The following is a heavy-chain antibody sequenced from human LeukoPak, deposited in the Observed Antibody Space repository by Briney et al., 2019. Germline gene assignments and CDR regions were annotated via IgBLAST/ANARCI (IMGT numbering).Heavy chain of an antibody. D-gene: IGHD5-18*01. J-gene: IGHJ6*03. Sequence: GGSLRLSCAASGFTFSSYAMHWVRQAPGKGLEWVAVISYDGSNKYYADSVKGRFTISRDNSKNTLYLQMNSLRAEDTAVYYCARTADTAMVSVYYYYYMDVWGKGTTVTVSS. CDR1: GFTFSSYA. V-gene: IGHV3-30-3*01. CDR3: ARTADTAMVSVYYYYYMDV. CDR2: ISYDGSNK.